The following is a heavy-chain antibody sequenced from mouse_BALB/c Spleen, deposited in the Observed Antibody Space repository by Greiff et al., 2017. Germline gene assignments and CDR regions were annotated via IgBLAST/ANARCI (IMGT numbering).Heavy chain of an antibody. CDR3: AREGDGYGYWYFDV. V-gene: IGHV5-6-5*01. D-gene: IGHD2-2*01. Sequence: EVQLVESGGGLVKPGGSLKLSCAASGFTFSSYAMSWVRQTPEKRLEWVATISSGGSTYYPDSVKGRFTISRDNARNILYLQMSSLRSEDTAMYYCAREGDGYGYWYFDVWGAGTTVTVSS. J-gene: IGHJ1*01. CDR1: GFTFSSYA. CDR2: ISSGGST.